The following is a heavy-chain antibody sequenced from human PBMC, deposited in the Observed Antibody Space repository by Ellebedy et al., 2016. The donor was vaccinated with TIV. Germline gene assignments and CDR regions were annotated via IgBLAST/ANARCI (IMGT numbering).Heavy chain of an antibody. CDR2: INQDATKT. D-gene: IGHD3-10*01. CDR3: ATDGSYGDYRSPAHAFVF. CDR1: GFSFVSYW. V-gene: IGHV3-7*01. Sequence: GGSLRLSCAASGFSFVSYWMTWVRQAPGKGLEWVANINQDATKTFYVDSVEGRFTISRDNAKNSLFLQMNSRRAEDTAVYYCATDGSYGDYRSPAHAFVFWGQGTMVSVAS. J-gene: IGHJ3*01.